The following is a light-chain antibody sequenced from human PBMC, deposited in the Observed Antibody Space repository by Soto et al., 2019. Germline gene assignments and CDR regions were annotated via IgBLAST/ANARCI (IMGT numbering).Light chain of an antibody. CDR2: EDK. CDR3: QSYDATNQV. Sequence: NFMLTQPHSVSESPGKTVIISCTRSSGSIASNYVQWYQQRTGSSPTTVIYEDKQRPSRVPDRFSGSIDSSSNSASLTISGLQTEDEPDYYCQSYDATNQVFGGGTKLTVL. J-gene: IGLJ3*02. V-gene: IGLV6-57*01. CDR1: SGSIASNY.